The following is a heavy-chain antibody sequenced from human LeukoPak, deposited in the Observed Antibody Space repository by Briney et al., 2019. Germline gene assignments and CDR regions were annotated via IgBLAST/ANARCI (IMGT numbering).Heavy chain of an antibody. D-gene: IGHD3-22*01. CDR2: IKSKTDGGTT. J-gene: IGHJ4*02. CDR1: GFTFSNAW. CDR3: TTGDDHYYDSSGYLTRDY. Sequence: PGGSLTLSCAASGFTFSNAWMSWVRQAPGKGLEWVGRIKSKTDGGTTDYAAPVKGRFTISRDDSKNTLYLQMNSLKTEDTAVYYCTTGDDHYYDSSGYLTRDYWGQGTLVTVSS. V-gene: IGHV3-15*01.